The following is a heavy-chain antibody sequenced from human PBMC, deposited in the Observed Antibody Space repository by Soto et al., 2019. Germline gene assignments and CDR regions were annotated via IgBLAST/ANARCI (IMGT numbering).Heavy chain of an antibody. Sequence: SETLSLTCAVYGGSFSGYYWSWIRQPPGKGLEWIGEINHSGSTNYNPSLKSRVTISVDTSKNQFSLKLSSVTAADTAVYYCARDRGSSSWYRWFDPWGQGTLVTVSS. CDR2: INHSGST. CDR1: GGSFSGYY. J-gene: IGHJ5*02. V-gene: IGHV4-34*01. CDR3: ARDRGSSSWYRWFDP. D-gene: IGHD6-13*01.